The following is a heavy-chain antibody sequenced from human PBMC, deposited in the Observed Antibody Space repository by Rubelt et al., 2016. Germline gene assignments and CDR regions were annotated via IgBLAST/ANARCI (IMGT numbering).Heavy chain of an antibody. V-gene: IGHV1-24*01. CDR3: ATAVGYSGSYYGMD. J-gene: IGHJ4*02. Sequence: APGKGLEWMGGFDPEDGETIYAQKFQGRVTMTEDTSTDTAYMELSSLRSEDTAVYYCATAVGYSGSYYGMDWGQGTLVTVSS. CDR2: FDPEDGET. D-gene: IGHD1-26*01.